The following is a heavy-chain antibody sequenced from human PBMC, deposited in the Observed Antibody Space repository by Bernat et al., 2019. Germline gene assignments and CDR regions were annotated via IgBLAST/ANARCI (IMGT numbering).Heavy chain of an antibody. J-gene: IGHJ4*02. CDR3: AKGHLEELSSSYYFDY. CDR2: ISYDGSNK. V-gene: IGHV3-30*18. Sequence: QVQLVESGGGVVQPGRSLRLSCAASGFTFSSYGMHWVRQAPGKGLEWVAVISYDGSNKYYADSVKGRFTISRDNSKNTLYLQMNSLRAEDTAVYYCAKGHLEELSSSYYFDYWGQGTLVTVSS. CDR1: GFTFSSYG. D-gene: IGHD3-16*02.